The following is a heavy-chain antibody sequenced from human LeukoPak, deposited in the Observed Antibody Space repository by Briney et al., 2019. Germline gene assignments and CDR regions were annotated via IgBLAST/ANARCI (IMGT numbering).Heavy chain of an antibody. D-gene: IGHD2-15*01. Sequence: GGSLRLSCAASGFTFSSYAMSWVRQAPGKGLEWVSAISGSGGSTNYADSVKGRFTISRDNAKKTLYVQMNRLRAEDTAVYYCARALVAGVTLNALDIWGRGTMVTVSS. V-gene: IGHV3-23*01. J-gene: IGHJ3*02. CDR1: GFTFSSYA. CDR3: ARALVAGVTLNALDI. CDR2: ISGSGGST.